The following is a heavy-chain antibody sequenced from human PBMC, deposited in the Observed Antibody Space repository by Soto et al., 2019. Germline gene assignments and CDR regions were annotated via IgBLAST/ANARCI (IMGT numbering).Heavy chain of an antibody. CDR3: AREGALLYGGNSDYYETLDV. V-gene: IGHV5-51*01. D-gene: IGHD2-21*02. CDR1: GCHFIKYW. CDR2: IYPDESDT. J-gene: IGHJ6*02. Sequence: HGVPMKVSWKGSGCHFIKYWSGWVSKIPGKGLEWMAIIYPDESDTRYSPSFQGQVTISADKSISTAYLQWSSLKASDTAVYYCAREGALLYGGNSDYYETLDVWGQGTTVTVSS.